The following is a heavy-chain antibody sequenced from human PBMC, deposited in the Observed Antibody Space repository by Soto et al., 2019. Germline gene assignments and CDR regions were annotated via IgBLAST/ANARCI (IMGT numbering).Heavy chain of an antibody. Sequence: GGSLRLSCAASGFTFSSYAMHWVRQAPGKGLEWVAVISYDGSNKYYADSVKGRFTISRDNSKNTLYLQMNSLRAEDTAVYYCARGPVLRFLEWLPSPFDYWGQGTLVTVSS. CDR3: ARGPVLRFLEWLPSPFDY. CDR1: GFTFSSYA. V-gene: IGHV3-30-3*01. CDR2: ISYDGSNK. J-gene: IGHJ4*02. D-gene: IGHD3-3*01.